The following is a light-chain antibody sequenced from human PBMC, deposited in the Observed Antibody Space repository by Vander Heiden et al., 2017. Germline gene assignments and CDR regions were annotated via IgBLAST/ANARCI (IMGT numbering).Light chain of an antibody. CDR1: QRVLYSSNNKNP. CDR2: WSL. Sequence: DIVMTQAPDYLAVALGDRATIDCQSSQRVLYSSNNKNPLAWYQQKPGQPPTLLISWSLTRAPGLPLRFSGSGSAPASTLTISSPQADDAAVYSCQQDDSTPWTFGQGTKVEIK. CDR3: QQDDSTPWT. J-gene: IGKJ1*01. V-gene: IGKV4-1*01.